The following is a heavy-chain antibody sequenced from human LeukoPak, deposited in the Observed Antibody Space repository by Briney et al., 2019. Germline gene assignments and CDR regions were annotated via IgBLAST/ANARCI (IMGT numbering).Heavy chain of an antibody. V-gene: IGHV1-2*06. CDR3: ARLDAGYYDSSGHYDY. J-gene: IGHJ4*02. D-gene: IGHD3-22*01. Sequence: GASVKVSCKASGYTFTGYYMHWVRQAPGQGLEWMGRINPNSGGTNYAQRLQGRVTMTRDTSISTADMELSRLRSDDTAVYYCARLDAGYYDSSGHYDYWGQGTLVTVSS. CDR1: GYTFTGYY. CDR2: INPNSGGT.